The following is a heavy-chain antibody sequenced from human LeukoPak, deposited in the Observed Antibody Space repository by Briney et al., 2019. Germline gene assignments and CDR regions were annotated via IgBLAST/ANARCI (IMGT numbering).Heavy chain of an antibody. Sequence: SETLSLTCSVSGGSMTNLYWTWLRQPPGKGLEWIGDIYDSGRTRYNTSLESRVTISVDTSKNQFSLKLSSVTAADTAVYYCAKGGSTNFYYGDVWGQGTTVTVSS. J-gene: IGHJ6*02. D-gene: IGHD2/OR15-2a*01. V-gene: IGHV4-59*01. CDR2: IYDSGRT. CDR3: AKGGSTNFYYGDV. CDR1: GGSMTNLY.